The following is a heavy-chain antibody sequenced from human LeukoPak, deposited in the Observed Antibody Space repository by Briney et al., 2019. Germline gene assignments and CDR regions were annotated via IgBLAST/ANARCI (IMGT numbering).Heavy chain of an antibody. V-gene: IGHV3-30*03. D-gene: IGHD3-10*01. J-gene: IGHJ3*02. CDR3: AILGSPFDI. CDR2: ISYDGSNK. CDR1: GFTFNSYA. Sequence: GSLRLSCAASGFTFNSYAMHWVRQAPGKGLEWVAVISYDGSNKYYADSVKGRFTISRDNSKNTLYLQMNSLRAEDTAVYYCAILGSPFDIWGQGTMVTVSS.